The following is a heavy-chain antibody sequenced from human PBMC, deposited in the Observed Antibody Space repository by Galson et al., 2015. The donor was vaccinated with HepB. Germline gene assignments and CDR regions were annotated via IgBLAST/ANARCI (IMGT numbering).Heavy chain of an antibody. CDR1: GYTFTSYA. V-gene: IGHV1-3*01. CDR2: INAGNGNT. D-gene: IGHD3-16*01. J-gene: IGHJ4*02. Sequence: SVKVSCKASGYTFTSYAMHWVRQAPGQRLEWMGWINAGNGNTKYSQKFQGRVTITRDTSASTAYMELSSLRSEDTAVYYCARLRLGDISGGYWGQGTLVTVSS. CDR3: ARLRLGDISGGY.